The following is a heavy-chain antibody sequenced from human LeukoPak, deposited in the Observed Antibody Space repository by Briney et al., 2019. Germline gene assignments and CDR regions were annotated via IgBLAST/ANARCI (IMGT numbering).Heavy chain of an antibody. D-gene: IGHD2-15*01. J-gene: IGHJ4*02. CDR2: IIPILDIT. Sequence: VASVMVSCKASGGTFSSYAISWVRQAPGQGLEWMGRIIPILDITNDAQKFQGRVTFTADKSTSIAYMELSFLRSEDTAIYYCARDSRYCSGGSCLMDYWGQGTLVTVSS. CDR3: ARDSRYCSGGSCLMDY. V-gene: IGHV1-69*04. CDR1: GGTFSSYA.